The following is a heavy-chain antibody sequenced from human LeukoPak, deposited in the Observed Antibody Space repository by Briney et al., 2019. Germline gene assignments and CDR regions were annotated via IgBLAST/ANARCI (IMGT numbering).Heavy chain of an antibody. V-gene: IGHV4-59*01. J-gene: IGHJ5*02. D-gene: IGHD1-26*01. CDR2: ISYTGST. CDR3: ARTIKSGNYYWFDP. Sequence: SETLSLTCTVSAGSISNCYWSWIRQPPGEGLEWFGFISYTGSTNYNPSLKSRVTVSVDTSKNQFSLKVTSVTAADTAVYYCARTIKSGNYYWFDPWGQGTLVTVSS. CDR1: AGSISNCY.